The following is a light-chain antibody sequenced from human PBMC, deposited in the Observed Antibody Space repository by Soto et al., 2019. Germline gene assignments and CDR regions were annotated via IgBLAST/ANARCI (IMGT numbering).Light chain of an antibody. Sequence: DIPMTQSPSSLSASVGDRVTITCQASQDIDNYLNWYQQKPGQAPKLLIHAASTLETGVPSRFSGSGSGTDFSFSISSLQPEDFATYYCQQYDSLPTFGQGTRLEMK. CDR1: QDIDNY. J-gene: IGKJ5*01. CDR3: QQYDSLPT. CDR2: AAS. V-gene: IGKV1-33*01.